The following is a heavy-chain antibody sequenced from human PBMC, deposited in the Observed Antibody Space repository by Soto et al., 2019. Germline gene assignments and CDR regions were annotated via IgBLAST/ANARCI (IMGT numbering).Heavy chain of an antibody. V-gene: IGHV3-21*01. CDR1: GFTFSSYS. J-gene: IGHJ3*02. D-gene: IGHD3-22*01. Sequence: KPGGSLRLSCAASGFTFSSYSMNWVRQAPGKGLEWVSSISSSSSYIYYADSVKGRFTISRDNAKNSLYLQMNSLRAEDTAVYYCARGRSSGYYHDAFDIWGQGTMVTVSS. CDR3: ARGRSSGYYHDAFDI. CDR2: ISSSSSYI.